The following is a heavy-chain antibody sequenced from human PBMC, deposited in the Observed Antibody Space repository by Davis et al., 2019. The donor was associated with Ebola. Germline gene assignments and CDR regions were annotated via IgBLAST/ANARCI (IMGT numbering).Heavy chain of an antibody. CDR3: ARHLTVTTSFDY. CDR1: GFTFSSYA. J-gene: IGHJ4*02. V-gene: IGHV3-30-3*01. CDR2: ISYDGSNK. Sequence: GESLKISCAASGFTFSSYAMSWVRQAPGKGLEWVAVISYDGSNKYYADSVKGRFTISRDNSKNTLYLQMNSLRAEDTAVYYCARHLTVTTSFDYWGQGTLVTVSS. D-gene: IGHD4-17*01.